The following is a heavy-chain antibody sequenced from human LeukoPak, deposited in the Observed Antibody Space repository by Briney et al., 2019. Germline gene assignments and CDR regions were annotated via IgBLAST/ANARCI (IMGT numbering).Heavy chain of an antibody. Sequence: SETLSLTCTVSGGSISSGDYYWSWIRQPPGKGLEWIGYIYYSGSTYYNPSLKSRVTISVDTPKNQFSLKLSSVTAADTAVYYCARGYDSSGYYSYFDYWGQGTLVTVSS. CDR3: ARGYDSSGYYSYFDY. D-gene: IGHD3-22*01. CDR2: IYYSGST. V-gene: IGHV4-30-4*08. CDR1: GGSISSGDYY. J-gene: IGHJ4*02.